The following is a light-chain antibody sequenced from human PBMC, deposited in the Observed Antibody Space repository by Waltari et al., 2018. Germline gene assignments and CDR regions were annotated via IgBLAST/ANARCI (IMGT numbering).Light chain of an antibody. J-gene: IGLJ2*01. V-gene: IGLV4-69*01. CDR2: LRSDGSH. CDR3: QTWGTGIQV. Sequence: QLVLTQSPSAAASLGASVKPTCTLSSGPSPFAIAWQQQQPEKGPRYLMKLRSDGSHSKGDGIPDRFSGSSSGAERYLTISSLQSEDEADYYCQTWGTGIQVFGGGTKLTVL. CDR1: SGPSPFA.